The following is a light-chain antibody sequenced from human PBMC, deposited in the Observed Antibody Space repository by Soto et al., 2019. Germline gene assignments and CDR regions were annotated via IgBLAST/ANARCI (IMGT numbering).Light chain of an antibody. CDR2: DVT. J-gene: IGLJ3*02. V-gene: IGLV2-11*01. Sequence: QSALTQPRSVSGSPGQSVTISCTGTSSDVGGYNYVSWYQQHPGKAPKVMIYDVTKRPSGVPDRFSGSKSGNTASLTIFGLQAEDEADYYCCSYAGSYTYWVFGGGTKLTFL. CDR1: SSDVGGYNY. CDR3: CSYAGSYTYWV.